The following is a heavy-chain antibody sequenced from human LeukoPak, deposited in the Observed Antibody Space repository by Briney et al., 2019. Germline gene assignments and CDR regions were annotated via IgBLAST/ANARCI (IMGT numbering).Heavy chain of an antibody. CDR2: IYHSGST. D-gene: IGHD2-8*01. J-gene: IGHJ5*02. CDR3: ARDLSMADLGWFDP. V-gene: IGHV4-38-2*02. Sequence: PSETLSLTCTVSGYSISSSYYWGWIRQPPGKGLEWIGSIYHSGSTYYNPSLKSRVTISVDTSKNQFSLKLSSVTAADTAVYYCARDLSMADLGWFDPWGQGTLVTVSS. CDR1: GYSISSSYY.